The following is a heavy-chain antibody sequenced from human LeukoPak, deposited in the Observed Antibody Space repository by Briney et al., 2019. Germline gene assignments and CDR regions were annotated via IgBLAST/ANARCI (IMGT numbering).Heavy chain of an antibody. CDR3: AKVGITMIVVVPQDAFDI. V-gene: IGHV3-23*01. J-gene: IGHJ3*02. CDR1: GFTFSSYA. Sequence: GGSLRLSCAGSGFTFSSYAMSWVRQAPGKGLEWVSAISGSGGSTYYADSVKGRFTISRDNSKNTLYLQMNSLRAEDTAVYYCAKVGITMIVVVPQDAFDIWGQGTMVTVSS. CDR2: ISGSGGST. D-gene: IGHD3-22*01.